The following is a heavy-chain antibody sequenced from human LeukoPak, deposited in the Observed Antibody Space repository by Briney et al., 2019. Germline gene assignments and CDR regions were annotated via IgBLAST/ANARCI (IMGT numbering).Heavy chain of an antibody. J-gene: IGHJ4*02. CDR3: ARVRIAAAETGKVFDY. Sequence: ASVKVSCKASGYTFTGYYMHWVRQAPGQGLEWVGRINPNSGGTNYAQKFQGRVTMTRDTSISTAYMELSRLRSDDTAVYYCARVRIAAAETGKVFDYWGQGTLVTVSS. CDR1: GYTFTGYY. V-gene: IGHV1-2*06. CDR2: INPNSGGT. D-gene: IGHD6-13*01.